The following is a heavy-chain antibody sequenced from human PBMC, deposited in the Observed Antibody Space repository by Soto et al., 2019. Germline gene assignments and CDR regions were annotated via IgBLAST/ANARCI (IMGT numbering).Heavy chain of an antibody. J-gene: IGHJ6*02. Sequence: QVQLVESGGGVVQPGRSLRLSCAASGFTLSSYGMHWVRQAPGKGLVWVAVISYDGSNKYYADSVKGRFTISRDNSKNTLYLQMNSLRAEDTAVYYCAKWGRIAVADDYYYYGMDVWGQGTTVTVSS. CDR1: GFTLSSYG. D-gene: IGHD6-19*01. CDR2: ISYDGSNK. V-gene: IGHV3-30*18. CDR3: AKWGRIAVADDYYYYGMDV.